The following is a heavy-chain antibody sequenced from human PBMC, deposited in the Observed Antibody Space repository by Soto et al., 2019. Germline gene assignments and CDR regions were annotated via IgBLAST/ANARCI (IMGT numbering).Heavy chain of an antibody. V-gene: IGHV3-23*01. CDR1: GTTFSNYV. CDR2: IVAGGGFT. Sequence: EVQLLESGGGLVQPGGPLRLSCAVSGTTFSNYVMSWVRQAPGKGLEWVSGIVAGGGFTYYADSVKGRFTISRDNSRNTLYLQMNSLRAEDTAVYYCARDTVRELDYWGQGTLVAVSS. D-gene: IGHD3-10*01. CDR3: ARDTVRELDY. J-gene: IGHJ4*02.